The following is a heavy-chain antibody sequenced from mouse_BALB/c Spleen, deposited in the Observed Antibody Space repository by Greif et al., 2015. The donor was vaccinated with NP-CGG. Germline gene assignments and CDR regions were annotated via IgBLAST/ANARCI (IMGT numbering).Heavy chain of an antibody. Sequence: QVQLQQSGAELVKPGAPVKLSCKASGYTFTSYWMNWVKQRPGRGLEWIGRIDPSDSETHYNQKFKDKATLTVDKSSSTAYIQLSSLTSEDSAVYYCASYRYDYYAMDYWGQGTSVTVSS. V-gene: IGHV1-69*02. CDR3: ASYRYDYYAMDY. CDR1: GYTFTSYW. CDR2: IDPSDSET. J-gene: IGHJ4*01. D-gene: IGHD2-14*01.